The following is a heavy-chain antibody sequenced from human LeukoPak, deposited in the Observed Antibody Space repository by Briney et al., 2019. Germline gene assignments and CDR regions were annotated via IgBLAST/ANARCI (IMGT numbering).Heavy chain of an antibody. Sequence: GGSLRLSCAASGFTFSSYSMNWVRQAPGKGLEWVANIKQDGSEKYYVDSVKGRFTISRDNAKNSLYLQMNSLRAEDTAVYYCARGIAAAGTRFDPWGQGTLVTVSS. J-gene: IGHJ5*02. CDR1: GFTFSSYS. CDR3: ARGIAAAGTRFDP. D-gene: IGHD6-13*01. V-gene: IGHV3-7*01. CDR2: IKQDGSEK.